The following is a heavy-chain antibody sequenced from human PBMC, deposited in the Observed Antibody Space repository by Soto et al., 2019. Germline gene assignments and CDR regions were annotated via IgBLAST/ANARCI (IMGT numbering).Heavy chain of an antibody. CDR3: ARSPTATAS. CDR2: ISASGGGT. D-gene: IGHD1-1*01. CDR1: GFTFSTYA. Sequence: EAQMLEAGGGSVHPGGSLRLSCAASGFTFSTYAVAWVLQSPGKGLEWVSSISASGGGTWYADSVKGRFTISRDNSKNTLYLQMNSLRAEATAVYYCARSPTATASWGQGTLVPVSS. V-gene: IGHV3-23*01. J-gene: IGHJ5*02.